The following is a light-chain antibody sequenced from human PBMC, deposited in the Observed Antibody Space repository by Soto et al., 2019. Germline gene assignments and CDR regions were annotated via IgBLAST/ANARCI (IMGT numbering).Light chain of an antibody. CDR1: QSVSSN. Sequence: EIVMTQSPATLSVSPGERATLSCRASQSVSSNLAWYQQKPGQAPRLLIYGASTSATGTPARFSGSGSGTELSLTISSLQSEDFAVYYCQQYNNWPYTFGQGTKLEIK. V-gene: IGKV3-15*01. J-gene: IGKJ2*01. CDR3: QQYNNWPYT. CDR2: GAS.